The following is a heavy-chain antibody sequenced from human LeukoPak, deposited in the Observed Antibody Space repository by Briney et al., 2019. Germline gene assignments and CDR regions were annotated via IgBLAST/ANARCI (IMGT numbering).Heavy chain of an antibody. CDR3: ARVGAHATFDAFDI. D-gene: IGHD1-26*01. CDR1: GYSISSGYY. CDR2: IYHSGYA. V-gene: IGHV4-38-2*02. J-gene: IGHJ3*02. Sequence: SETLSLTCTVSGYSISSGYYWGWIRQPPGRGLEWTGSIYHSGYAYYNPSLKSRVTISVDRSKNQFSLKVSSVTAADTAVYYCARVGAHATFDAFDIWGQGTMVTVSS.